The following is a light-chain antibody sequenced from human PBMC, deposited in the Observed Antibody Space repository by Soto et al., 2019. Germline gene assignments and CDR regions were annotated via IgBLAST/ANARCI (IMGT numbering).Light chain of an antibody. CDR3: QQYDNSPLYT. V-gene: IGKV3-20*01. Sequence: EAVLTQSPGTLSLSPGERATLSCRASQSVSSSYVSWYQQKPGQAPRLLIYGASTRATGIPDRFSGSGSGTDFTLTISRLEPEDFAVYYCQQYDNSPLYTFGQGTKLEIK. CDR2: GAS. J-gene: IGKJ2*01. CDR1: QSVSSSY.